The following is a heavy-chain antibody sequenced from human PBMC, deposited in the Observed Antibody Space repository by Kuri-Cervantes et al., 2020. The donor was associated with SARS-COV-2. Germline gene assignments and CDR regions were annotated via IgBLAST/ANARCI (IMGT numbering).Heavy chain of an antibody. V-gene: IGHV5-51*01. CDR1: GYTLIELS. CDR3: ARLTGRFYFDY. J-gene: IGHJ4*02. Sequence: KVSCKVSGYTLIELSMHWVRQAPGKGLEWMGIIYPDDSDTRYTPSFQGQVTISADKSISTAYLQWSSLKASDTAMYYCARLTGRFYFDYWGQGTLVTVSS. CDR2: IYPDDSDT. D-gene: IGHD7-27*01.